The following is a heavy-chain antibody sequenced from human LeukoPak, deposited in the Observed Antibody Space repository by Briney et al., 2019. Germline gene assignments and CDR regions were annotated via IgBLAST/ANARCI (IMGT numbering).Heavy chain of an antibody. J-gene: IGHJ3*02. V-gene: IGHV3-7*01. D-gene: IGHD3-3*01. CDR3: ARGLYYDFWSGSMNVFDI. CDR2: IKQDGSEK. CDR1: GFTFSTYW. Sequence: GGSLRLSCAASGFTFSTYWMSWVRQAPGKGLEWVANIKQDGSEKYYVDSVKGRFTNSRDNTKNSLYLQMNSLRAEDTAVYYCARGLYYDFWSGSMNVFDIWGQGTMVTVSS.